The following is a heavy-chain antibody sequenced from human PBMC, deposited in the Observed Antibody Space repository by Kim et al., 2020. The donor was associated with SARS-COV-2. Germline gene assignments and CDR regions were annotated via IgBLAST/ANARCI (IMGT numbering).Heavy chain of an antibody. CDR3: AKDGGDIQLWLPDRYYFDY. Sequence: GGSLRLSCAASGFTFSSYAMSWVRQAPGKGLEWVSAISGSGGSTYYADSVKGRFTISRDNSKNTLYLQMNSLRAEDTAVYYCAKDGGDIQLWLPDRYYFDYWGQGTLVTVSS. CDR2: ISGSGGST. V-gene: IGHV3-23*01. D-gene: IGHD5-18*01. CDR1: GFTFSSYA. J-gene: IGHJ4*02.